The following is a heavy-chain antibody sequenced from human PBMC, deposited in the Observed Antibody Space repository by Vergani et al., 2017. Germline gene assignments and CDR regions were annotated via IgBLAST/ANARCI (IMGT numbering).Heavy chain of an antibody. CDR1: GFTFSSYG. D-gene: IGHD3-22*01. J-gene: IGHJ6*02. Sequence: QVQLVESGGGVVQPGRSLRLSCAASGFTFSSYGMHWVRQAPGKGLEWVAVIWYDGSNKYYADSVKGRFTISRDNSKNTLYLQMNSLRAEDTAVYYCARGYDSSGYYFYGMDVWGQGTTVTVSS. V-gene: IGHV3-33*01. CDR2: IWYDGSNK. CDR3: ARGYDSSGYYFYGMDV.